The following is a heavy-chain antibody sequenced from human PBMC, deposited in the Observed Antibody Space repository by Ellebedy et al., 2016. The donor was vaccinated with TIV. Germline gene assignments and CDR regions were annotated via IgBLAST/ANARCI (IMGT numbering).Heavy chain of an antibody. CDR1: GFTFSSYA. V-gene: IGHV3-30-3*01. CDR3: ARWPSGDAPLDY. D-gene: IGHD4-17*01. J-gene: IGHJ4*02. Sequence: GESLKISCAASGFTFSSYAMHWVRQAPGKGLEWVAVISYDGSNKYYADSVKGRFTISRDNSKNTLYLQMNSLRVEDTAVYYCARWPSGDAPLDYWGQGTLVTASS. CDR2: ISYDGSNK.